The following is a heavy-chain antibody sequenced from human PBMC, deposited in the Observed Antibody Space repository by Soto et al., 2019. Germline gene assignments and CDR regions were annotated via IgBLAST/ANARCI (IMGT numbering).Heavy chain of an antibody. V-gene: IGHV3-72*01. CDR2: SRNQAQNYII. J-gene: IGHJ4*02. CDR1: GFTFSDHY. D-gene: IGHD1-26*01. Sequence: PGGSLRLSCAASGFTFSDHYIDWVRQAPGKGLEWVGRSRNQAQNYIIEYAASVQGRFTISRDDSKNSLFLQMNSLKSEDTAVYYCARWTQGACDYWGQGTLVTVSS. CDR3: ARWTQGACDY.